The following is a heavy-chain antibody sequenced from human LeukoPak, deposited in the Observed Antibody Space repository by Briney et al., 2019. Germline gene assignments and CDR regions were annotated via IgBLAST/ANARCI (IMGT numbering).Heavy chain of an antibody. CDR2: IKQDGSEK. D-gene: IGHD6-13*01. V-gene: IGHV3-7*01. CDR1: GFTFSSYW. CDR3: ASCGSRSWFDY. Sequence: PGGSLRLSCAASGFTFSSYWMSWVRQAPGKGLEWVANIKQDGSEKYYVDSGKGRFTISRDNAKNSLYLQMNSLRAEDTAVYYCASCGSRSWFDYWGQGTLVTVSS. J-gene: IGHJ4*02.